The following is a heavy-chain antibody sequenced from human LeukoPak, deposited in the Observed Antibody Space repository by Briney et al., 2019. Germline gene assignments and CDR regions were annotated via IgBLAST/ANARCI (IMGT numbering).Heavy chain of an antibody. CDR2: IKQDGSEK. CDR3: ARDDCSSISCYHNWFDP. D-gene: IGHD2-2*01. Sequence: GGSLRLSCAASGFTFSSYWMSWVRQAPGKGLEWVANIKQDGSEKYYVDSVKGRFTISRDNSKNSLYLQMNSLRAEDTAVYYCARDDCSSISCYHNWFDPWGQGTLVTVSS. J-gene: IGHJ5*02. CDR1: GFTFSSYW. V-gene: IGHV3-7*01.